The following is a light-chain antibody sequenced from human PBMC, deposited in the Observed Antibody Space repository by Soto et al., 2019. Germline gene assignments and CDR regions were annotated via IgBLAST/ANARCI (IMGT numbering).Light chain of an antibody. V-gene: IGKV1-5*03. Sequence: DIQMTQSPSTLSASVGDRVTITCRASQSISSWLAWYQQKPGKAPKLLIYKASSLESGVPSRFSGSGSGTEFTLTISSLQPDDFATYYCQQLDSMPITFGQGTRLEIK. J-gene: IGKJ5*01. CDR3: QQLDSMPIT. CDR1: QSISSW. CDR2: KAS.